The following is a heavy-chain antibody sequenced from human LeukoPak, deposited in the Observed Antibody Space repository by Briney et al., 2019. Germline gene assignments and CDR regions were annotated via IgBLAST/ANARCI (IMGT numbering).Heavy chain of an antibody. CDR2: IYYSGST. V-gene: IGHV4-39*07. J-gene: IGHJ3*02. Sequence: SETLSLTCTVSGGSISSSSYYWGWIRQPPGKGLEWIGSIYYSGSTYYNPSLKSRVTISVDTSKNQFSLKLSSVTAADTAVYYCARGQRMDSRDAFDIWGQGTMVTVSS. D-gene: IGHD3/OR15-3a*01. CDR3: ARGQRMDSRDAFDI. CDR1: GGSISSSSYY.